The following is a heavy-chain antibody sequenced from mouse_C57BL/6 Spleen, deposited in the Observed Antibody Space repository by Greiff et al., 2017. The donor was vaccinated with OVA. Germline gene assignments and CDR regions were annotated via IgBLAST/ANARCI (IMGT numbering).Heavy chain of an antibody. CDR2: ISDGGSST. CDR3: ARDLLWYFDY. J-gene: IGHJ2*01. Sequence: EVKLVESGGGLVKPGGSLKLSCAASGFTFSSYAMSWVRQTPEKRLEWVATISDGGSSTYYPDNVKGRFTISRDNAKNNLYLQMSHLKSEDTAMYYCARDLLWYFDYGGQGTTLTVS. CDR1: GFTFSSYA. V-gene: IGHV5-4*01. D-gene: IGHD2-1*01.